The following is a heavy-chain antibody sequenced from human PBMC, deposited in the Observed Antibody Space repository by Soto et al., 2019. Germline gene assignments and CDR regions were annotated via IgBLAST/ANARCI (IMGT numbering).Heavy chain of an antibody. CDR1: GDSISGSQW. D-gene: IGHD2-15*01. J-gene: IGHJ4*02. CDR2: ISHTGTT. V-gene: IGHV4-4*01. CDR3: ARVIRSRDEYFDY. Sequence: QVQLQESGPGLVKPSETLSLTCAVSGDSISGSQWWSWVRLPPGKGLEWIGEISHTGTTNYNPSLKSRVTMSVDKPKNQFSLNLTAVTAADTAVYCCARVIRSRDEYFDYWGKGTVVTFSP.